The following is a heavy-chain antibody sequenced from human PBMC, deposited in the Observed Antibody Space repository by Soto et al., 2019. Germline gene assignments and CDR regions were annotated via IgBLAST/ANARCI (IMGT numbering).Heavy chain of an antibody. D-gene: IGHD6-13*01. V-gene: IGHV4-59*01. J-gene: IGHJ4*02. Sequence: PSDTLSLTCTVSGDSINNYYWSWIRQPPGKRLEWIGYIYYTGSTTYNPSLESRVTMSVDTSKNQFSLKLNSVNAADTAVYYCAKYRRTEAEGFTLDYWGRGTLVTVSS. CDR1: GDSINNYY. CDR2: IYYTGST. CDR3: AKYRRTEAEGFTLDY.